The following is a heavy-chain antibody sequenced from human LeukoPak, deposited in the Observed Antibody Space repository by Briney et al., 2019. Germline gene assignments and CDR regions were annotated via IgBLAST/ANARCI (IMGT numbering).Heavy chain of an antibody. CDR1: GGSISSSSYY. CDR2: ISGSGGST. CDR3: AKGEYSGYDFSY. D-gene: IGHD5-12*01. Sequence: ETLSLTCTVSGGSISSSSYYWGWIRQPPGKGLEWVSAISGSGGSTYYADSVKGRFTISRDNSKNTLYLQMNSLRAEDTAVYYCAKGEYSGYDFSYWGQGTLVTVSS. V-gene: IGHV3-23*01. J-gene: IGHJ4*02.